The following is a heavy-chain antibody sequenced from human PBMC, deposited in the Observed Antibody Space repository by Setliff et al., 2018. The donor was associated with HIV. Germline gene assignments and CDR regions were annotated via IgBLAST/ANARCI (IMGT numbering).Heavy chain of an antibody. CDR2: INHSGTT. D-gene: IGHD3-9*01. Sequence: SETLSLTCAVYGGSFSGYYWSWIRQTPGRGLEWIGEINHSGTTNDNPSLKSRVTMSVDTSKNQFSLKLTSVTAADTAVYYCARCAYLDWFDYFDSWGQGTLVTVSS. CDR1: GGSFSGYY. V-gene: IGHV4-34*01. J-gene: IGHJ4*02. CDR3: ARCAYLDWFDYFDS.